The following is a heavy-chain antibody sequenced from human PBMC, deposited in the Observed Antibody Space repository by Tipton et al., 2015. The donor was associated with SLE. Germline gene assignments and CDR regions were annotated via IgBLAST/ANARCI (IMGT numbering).Heavy chain of an antibody. J-gene: IGHJ3*02. CDR2: IYYSGST. Sequence: LRLSCAASGFTFSSYEMSWIRQHPGKGLEWIGYIYYSGSTYYNPSLKSRVTISVDTSKNQFSLKLSSVTAADTAVYYCAREEENDFWSGGDAFDIWGQGTMVTVPS. V-gene: IGHV4-31*02. CDR1: GFTFSSYE. D-gene: IGHD3-3*01. CDR3: AREEENDFWSGGDAFDI.